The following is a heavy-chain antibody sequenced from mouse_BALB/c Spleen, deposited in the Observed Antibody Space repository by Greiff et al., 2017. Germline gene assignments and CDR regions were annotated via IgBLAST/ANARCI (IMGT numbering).Heavy chain of an antibody. V-gene: IGHV5-6-5*01. CDR1: GFTFSSYA. J-gene: IGHJ1*01. CDR2: ISSGGST. Sequence: EVQVVESGGGLVKPGGSLKLSCAASGFTFSSYAMSWVRQTPEKRLEWVASISSGGSTYYPDSVKGRFTISRDNARNILYLQMSSLRSEDTAMYYCARGQGYFDVWGAGTTVTVSS. CDR3: ARGQGYFDV.